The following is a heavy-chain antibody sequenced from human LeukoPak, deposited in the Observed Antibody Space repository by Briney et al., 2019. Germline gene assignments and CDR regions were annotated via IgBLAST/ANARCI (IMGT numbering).Heavy chain of an antibody. V-gene: IGHV4-34*01. Sequence: SETLSLTCAVYGGSFSGYYWSWIRQPPGKGLEWIGEINHSGSTNYNPSLKSRVTISVDTSKNQFSLRLTSVTAADTAMYYCARQTGSGLFTLPGGQGTLVTVSS. CDR3: ARQTGSGLFTLP. J-gene: IGHJ4*02. D-gene: IGHD3/OR15-3a*01. CDR1: GGSFSGYY. CDR2: INHSGST.